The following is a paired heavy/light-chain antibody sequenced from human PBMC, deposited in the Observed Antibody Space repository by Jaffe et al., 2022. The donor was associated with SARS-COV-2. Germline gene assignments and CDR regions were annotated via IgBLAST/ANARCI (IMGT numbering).Light chain of an antibody. CDR3: QQYGSSLIT. CDR2: GAS. V-gene: IGKV3-20*01. J-gene: IGKJ5*01. Sequence: EIVLTQSPGTLSLSPGERATLSCRASQSVSSSYLAWYQQKPGQPPRLLIYGASSRATGIPDRFSGSGSGTDFTLTISRLEPEDFAVYYCQQYGSSLITFGQGTRLEIK. CDR1: QSVSSSY.
Heavy chain of an antibody. J-gene: IGHJ2*01. CDR1: GYSFVTYW. Sequence: EVQLVQSGAEVKKPGESLRISCKGSGYSFVTYWIGWVRQMPGKGLEWMGIIYPGDSDTRYSPSFQGQVTISADKSITTAYLQWSSLKASDTAMYYCARQEYCSTSSCHRRGRYFDLWGRGTLVTVSS. CDR2: IYPGDSDT. D-gene: IGHD2-2*01. V-gene: IGHV5-51*01. CDR3: ARQEYCSTSSCHRRGRYFDL.